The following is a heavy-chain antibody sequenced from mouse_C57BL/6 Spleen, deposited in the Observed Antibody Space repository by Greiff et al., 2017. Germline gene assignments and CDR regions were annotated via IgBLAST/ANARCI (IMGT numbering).Heavy chain of an antibody. V-gene: IGHV1-52*01. D-gene: IGHD6-1*01. CDR2: IDPSDSET. CDR1: GYTFTSYW. CDR3: AGWLGSSCHYAMDY. Sequence: VQLQQPGAELVRPGSSVKLSCKASGYTFTSYWMHWVKQRPRQGLEWIGNIDPSDSETNYNQKFKDKATLTVDKSSSTAYMQLSSLTSEDAAVYYCAGWLGSSCHYAMDYWGQGTAVTVSS. J-gene: IGHJ4*01.